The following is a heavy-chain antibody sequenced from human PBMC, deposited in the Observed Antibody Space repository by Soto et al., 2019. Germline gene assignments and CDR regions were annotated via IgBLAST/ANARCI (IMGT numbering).Heavy chain of an antibody. CDR3: AKDLXPGYSSGWSSLAFDI. V-gene: IGHV3-23*01. D-gene: IGHD6-19*01. Sequence: GSLRLSCAASGFTFSSYAMSWVRQAPGKGLEWVSAISGSGGSTYYADSVKGRFTISRDNSKNTLYLQMNSLRAEDTAVYYCAKDLXPGYSSGWSSLAFDIWGQGTMVTVSS. CDR1: GFTFSSYA. J-gene: IGHJ3*02. CDR2: ISGSGGST.